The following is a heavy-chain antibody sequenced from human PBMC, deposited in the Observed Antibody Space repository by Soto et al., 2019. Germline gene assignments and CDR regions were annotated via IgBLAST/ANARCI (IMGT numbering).Heavy chain of an antibody. Sequence: EVQLVESGGGLVQPGESLRLSCAASGFTLSSRWMHWVRQAPGKGLVWVSRIKTDGSSTSYADSVKGRFTISRDNAXNTLYLQMNSLRAEDTAMYYCARDQDTFGQAVFDSWGQGTLVTVSS. J-gene: IGHJ4*02. CDR2: IKTDGSST. CDR3: ARDQDTFGQAVFDS. V-gene: IGHV3-74*01. CDR1: GFTLSSRW. D-gene: IGHD3-16*01.